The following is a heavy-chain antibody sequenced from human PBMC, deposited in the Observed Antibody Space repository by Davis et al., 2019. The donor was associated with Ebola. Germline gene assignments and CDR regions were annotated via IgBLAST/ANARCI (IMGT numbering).Heavy chain of an antibody. J-gene: IGHJ4*02. V-gene: IGHV4-59*01. CDR3: ARWNEGSDH. CDR1: GGSISTYY. CDR2: MYNSGST. D-gene: IGHD1-1*01. Sequence: PSETLSLTCTVSGGSISTYYWSWIRQPPGKGLEWIGYMYNSGSTNYNPALKSRVTISVDTSKNQFSLKLTSVTAADTAVYYCARWNEGSDHWGQGTLITVSS.